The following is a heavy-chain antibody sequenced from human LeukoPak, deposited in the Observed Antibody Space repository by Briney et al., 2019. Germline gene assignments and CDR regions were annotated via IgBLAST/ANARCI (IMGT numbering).Heavy chain of an antibody. Sequence: GGSLRLSCAASGFTFSSYAMSWVRQAPGKGLEWVSGISGSGYSTYYADSVKGRFTISRDNSKNTLYLQMNSLRAEDTAVYYCATEIHDSPDYWGQGTLVTVSS. V-gene: IGHV3-23*01. J-gene: IGHJ4*02. CDR1: GFTFSSYA. CDR3: ATEIHDSPDY. CDR2: ISGSGYST. D-gene: IGHD3-22*01.